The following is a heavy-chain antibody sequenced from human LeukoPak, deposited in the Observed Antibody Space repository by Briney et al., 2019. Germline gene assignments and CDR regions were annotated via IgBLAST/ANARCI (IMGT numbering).Heavy chain of an antibody. CDR3: ARAGSGGGFDY. CDR1: GFIFSNYA. CDR2: IDSTGAYT. V-gene: IGHV3-23*01. D-gene: IGHD6-19*01. Sequence: PGGSLRLSCAASGFIFSNYAMSWVRQAPGKGLEWVSAIDSTGAYTWYADSVKGRFTISKDSSKTILYLQMNSLRAEDAAVYYCARAGSGGGFDYWGQGTLVTVSS. J-gene: IGHJ4*02.